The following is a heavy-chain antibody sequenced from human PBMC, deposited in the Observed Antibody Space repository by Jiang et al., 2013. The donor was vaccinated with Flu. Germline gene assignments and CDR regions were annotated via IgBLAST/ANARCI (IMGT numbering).Heavy chain of an antibody. CDR1: GFTFSSYA. CDR3: VKVDYSGSRQGDY. Sequence: QLLESGGGLVQPGGSLRLSCSASGFTFSSYAMHWVRQAPGKGLEYVSAISSNGGSTYYADSVKGRFTISRDNSKNTLYLQMSSLRAEDTAVYYCVKVDYSGSRQGDYWGQGTLVTVSS. J-gene: IGHJ4*02. V-gene: IGHV3-64D*09. D-gene: IGHD1-26*01. CDR2: ISSNGGST.